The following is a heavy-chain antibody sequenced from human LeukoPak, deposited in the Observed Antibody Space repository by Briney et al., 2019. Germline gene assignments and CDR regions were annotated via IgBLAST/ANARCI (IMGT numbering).Heavy chain of an antibody. Sequence: GGSLRLSCAASGFTFDDYAMHWVRHAPGKGLEGVSGISWNSGSIGYADSVKGRFTISRDNAKNSLYLQMNSLRAEDTALYYCAKDITENSYGYYFDYWGQGTLVTVSS. CDR1: GFTFDDYA. J-gene: IGHJ4*02. CDR3: AKDITENSYGYYFDY. V-gene: IGHV3-9*01. CDR2: ISWNSGSI. D-gene: IGHD5-18*01.